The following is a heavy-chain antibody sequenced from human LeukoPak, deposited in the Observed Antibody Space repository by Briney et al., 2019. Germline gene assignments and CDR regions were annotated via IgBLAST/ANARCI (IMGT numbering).Heavy chain of an antibody. CDR3: ARDSEAAYFQH. Sequence: PSETLSLTCTVSGGSISSYYWSWIRQPAGKGLEWIGYIYYSGSTNYNPSLKSRVTISVDTSKNQFSLKLSSVTAADTAVYYCARDSEAAYFQHWGQGTLVTVSS. J-gene: IGHJ1*01. D-gene: IGHD6-13*01. CDR2: IYYSGST. CDR1: GGSISSYY. V-gene: IGHV4-59*01.